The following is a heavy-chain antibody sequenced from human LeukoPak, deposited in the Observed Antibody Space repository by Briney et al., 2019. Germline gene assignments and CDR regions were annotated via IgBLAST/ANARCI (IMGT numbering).Heavy chain of an antibody. CDR3: ARGRPHGNDY. Sequence: PGGSLRFSCAASGFTFSSYWMNWVRHAPGKGLVWVSRIASDGSSTTYADSVKGRFSISRDNAKNTLYLQMNSLRVEDTAVYYCARGRPHGNDYWGQGTLVTVSS. D-gene: IGHD4-23*01. CDR1: GFTFSSYW. V-gene: IGHV3-74*01. J-gene: IGHJ4*02. CDR2: IASDGSST.